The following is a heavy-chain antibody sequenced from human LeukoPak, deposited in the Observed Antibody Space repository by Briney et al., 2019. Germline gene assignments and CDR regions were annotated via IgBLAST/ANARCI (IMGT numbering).Heavy chain of an antibody. J-gene: IGHJ2*01. D-gene: IGHD3-22*01. CDR2: IRSKAYGGTT. V-gene: IGHV3-49*04. Sequence: PGGSLRLSCTASGFTFGDYAMSWVRQAPGKGLEWVGFIRSKAYGGTTEYAASVKGRFTISRDDSKSIAYLQMNSLKTEDTAVYYCTWDYYDSSGYYSNWYFDLWGRGTLVTVSS. CDR1: GFTFGDYA. CDR3: TWDYYDSSGYYSNWYFDL.